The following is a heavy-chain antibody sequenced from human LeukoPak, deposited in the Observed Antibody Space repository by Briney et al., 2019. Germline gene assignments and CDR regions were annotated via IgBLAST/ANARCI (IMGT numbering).Heavy chain of an antibody. J-gene: IGHJ5*02. CDR3: AKATGDWFDP. CDR1: GLTFSSYG. Sequence: PWGSLRLSCAASGLTFSSYGMHWVRQAPGKGLEWVAVISYDGSNKYYADSVKGRFTISRDNSKNTLYLQMNSLRAEDTAVYYCAKATGDWFDPWGQGTLVTVSS. CDR2: ISYDGSNK. D-gene: IGHD2-8*02. V-gene: IGHV3-30*18.